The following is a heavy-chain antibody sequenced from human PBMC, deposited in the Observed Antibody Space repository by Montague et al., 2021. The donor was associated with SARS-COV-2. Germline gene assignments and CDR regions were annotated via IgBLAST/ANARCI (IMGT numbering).Heavy chain of an antibody. V-gene: IGHV4-4*07. J-gene: IGHJ3*02. CDR3: ARGSFGMGAFDI. CDR1: GGSISSYY. D-gene: IGHD1-14*01. Sequence: SETLSLTCTVSGGSISSYYWSWIRQPAGKGLEWIGLIYTSGSTNYNPSLKRRVTMSLDTSKNPFSLKLRSVTAADTAVYYCARGSFGMGAFDIWGQGTMVTVSS. CDR2: IYTSGST.